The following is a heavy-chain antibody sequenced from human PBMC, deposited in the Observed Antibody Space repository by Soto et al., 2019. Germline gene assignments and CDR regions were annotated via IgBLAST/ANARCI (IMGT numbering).Heavy chain of an antibody. V-gene: IGHV4-34*01. J-gene: IGHJ5*02. D-gene: IGHD4-4*01. CDR1: GGSFSGYY. CDR2: INHSGST. CDR3: ARGLLYSTSRYNWFDP. Sequence: SETLSLTCAVYGGSFSGYYWSWIRQPPGKGLEWIGEINHSGSTNYNPSLKSRVTISVDTSKNQFSLKLSSVTAADTAVYYCARGLLYSTSRYNWFDPWGQGTLVTVSS.